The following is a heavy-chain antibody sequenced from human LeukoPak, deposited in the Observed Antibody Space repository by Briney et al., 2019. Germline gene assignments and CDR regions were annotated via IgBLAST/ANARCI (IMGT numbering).Heavy chain of an antibody. CDR3: ARGLDSSSWYSSAFDI. D-gene: IGHD6-13*01. J-gene: IGHJ3*02. V-gene: IGHV3-11*01. Sequence: GGSLRLSCAASGFTFSDYYMRWIRQAPGKGLEWVSYISSSGSTIYYADSVKGRFTISRDKAKNSLYLQMNSLRAEDTAVYYCARGLDSSSWYSSAFDIWGQGTMVTVSS. CDR1: GFTFSDYY. CDR2: ISSSGSTI.